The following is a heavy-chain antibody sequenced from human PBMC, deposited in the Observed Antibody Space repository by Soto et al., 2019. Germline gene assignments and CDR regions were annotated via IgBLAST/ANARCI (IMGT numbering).Heavy chain of an antibody. V-gene: IGHV1-18*01. J-gene: IGHJ6*03. D-gene: IGHD4-17*01. CDR2: ISAYNGNT. CDR1: GYTFTSYG. Sequence: QVQLVQSGAEVKKPGASVKVSCKASGYTFTSYGISWVRQAPGQGLEWMGWISAYNGNTNYSQKLLGRVNKTTDTSTSTVYMELRSLRSDDTAVYYCARVGLSSHPLYGDYDSVYYYYYMDVWGKGTTVTVAS. CDR3: ARVGLSSHPLYGDYDSVYYYYYMDV.